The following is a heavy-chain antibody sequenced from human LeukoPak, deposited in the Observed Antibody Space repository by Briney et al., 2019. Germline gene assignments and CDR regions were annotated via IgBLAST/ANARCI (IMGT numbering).Heavy chain of an antibody. CDR1: GXXXXSYS. Sequence: SGXXXXSYSMNWVRQAPGKGLEWVSSISSSSSYIYYADSVKGRFTISRDNAKNSLYLQMNSLRAEDTAVYYCARGYGDYLDTGYYYYGMDVWGQGTTVTVSS. V-gene: IGHV3-21*01. CDR2: ISSSSSYI. CDR3: ARGYGDYLDTGYYYYGMDV. J-gene: IGHJ6*02. D-gene: IGHD4-17*01.